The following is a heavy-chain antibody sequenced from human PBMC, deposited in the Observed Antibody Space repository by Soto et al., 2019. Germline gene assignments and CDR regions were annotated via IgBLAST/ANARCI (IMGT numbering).Heavy chain of an antibody. V-gene: IGHV4-59*01. CDR1: GGSISSYY. D-gene: IGHD6-19*01. J-gene: IGHJ4*02. CDR3: ARDGYSSDWYTY. CDR2: IYYSGST. Sequence: SETLSITCPVSGGSISSYYWSWIRQPPGKVLEWIGYIYYSGSTNYNPSLKSRVTISVDTSKNQFSLKLSSVTAADTAVYYCARDGYSSDWYTYWGQGTLVTVSS.